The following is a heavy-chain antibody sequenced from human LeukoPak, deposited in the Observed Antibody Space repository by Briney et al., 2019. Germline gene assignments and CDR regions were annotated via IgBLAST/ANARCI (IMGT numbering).Heavy chain of an antibody. V-gene: IGHV1-69*13. Sequence: SVKVSCKASGGTFSSYAISWVRQAPGQGLEWMGGIIPIFGTANYAQKFQGRVTITADESTSTAYMELSSLRSEDTAVYYCARGQATMVRGVIPLDYWGQGTLVTVSS. CDR2: IIPIFGTA. D-gene: IGHD3-10*01. J-gene: IGHJ4*02. CDR1: GGTFSSYA. CDR3: ARGQATMVRGVIPLDY.